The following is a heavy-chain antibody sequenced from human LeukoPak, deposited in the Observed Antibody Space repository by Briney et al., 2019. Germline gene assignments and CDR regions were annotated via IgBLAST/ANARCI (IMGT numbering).Heavy chain of an antibody. CDR3: ARPSSLDGSGRYYIDY. Sequence: GGSLRLSCAVSGFTVSNNFMNWVRQAPGKGLDWVSVTHSDGTTYFADSVQGRFTISRDNSKNTLYLQMNSLRDEDTAVYYCARPSSLDGSGRYYIDYWGQGPLVTVSS. V-gene: IGHV3-66*01. CDR2: THSDGTT. J-gene: IGHJ4*02. D-gene: IGHD3-10*01. CDR1: GFTVSNNF.